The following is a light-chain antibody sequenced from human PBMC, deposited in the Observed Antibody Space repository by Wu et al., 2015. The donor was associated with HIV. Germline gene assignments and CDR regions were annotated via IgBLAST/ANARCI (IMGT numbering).Light chain of an antibody. V-gene: IGKV1-9*01. J-gene: IGKJ5*01. CDR1: QDIFTY. Sequence: IQLTQSPSSLSASIGDRVNITCRASQDIFTYLAWYQQTPGKAPRVLIYDAFTLQSGVSSRFSGSGSGAEFTLTISGLQREDFAIYFCQQLNSFPLTFGQGSRLEI. CDR3: QQLNSFPLT. CDR2: DAF.